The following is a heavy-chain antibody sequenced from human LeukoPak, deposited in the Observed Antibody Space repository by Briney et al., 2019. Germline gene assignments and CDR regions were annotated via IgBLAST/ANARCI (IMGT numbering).Heavy chain of an antibody. CDR2: IYTRGST. J-gene: IGHJ2*01. Sequence: SETLSLTCTVSGGSISSYDWSWFRQPAGKRLEWIGRIYTRGSTNYNPSLKSRVIMSVDTSKNQFSLKLSSVTAADTAVYYCARLSSSWYQGWYFDLWGRGTLVTVSS. D-gene: IGHD6-13*01. CDR3: ARLSSSWYQGWYFDL. V-gene: IGHV4-4*07. CDR1: GGSISSYD.